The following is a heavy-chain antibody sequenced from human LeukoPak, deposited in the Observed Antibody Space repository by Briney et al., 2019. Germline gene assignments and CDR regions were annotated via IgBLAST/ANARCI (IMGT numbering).Heavy chain of an antibody. D-gene: IGHD3-10*01. CDR1: GFTFSTYT. CDR2: ITSSSSTI. V-gene: IGHV3-48*04. Sequence: GGSLRLSCAASGFTFSTYTMNWVRQAPGKGLEWVSYITSSSSTIYYADSVRGRFTISRDNVKNSLYLQMNSLRAEDTAVYYCAKFGWGSHGFDIWDQGTMVTVSS. J-gene: IGHJ3*02. CDR3: AKFGWGSHGFDI.